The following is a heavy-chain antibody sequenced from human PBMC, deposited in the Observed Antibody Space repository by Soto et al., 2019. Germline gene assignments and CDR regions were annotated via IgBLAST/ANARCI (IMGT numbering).Heavy chain of an antibody. CDR3: VRQAYSSGWYGGYNWFDP. J-gene: IGHJ5*02. D-gene: IGHD6-19*01. Sequence: SETLSLTCTVSGGSISSSSYYWGWIRQPPGKGLEWIGSIYYSGSTYYNPSLKSRVTISVDTSKNQFSLKLSSVTAADTAVYYCVRQAYSSGWYGGYNWFDPWGQGTLVTVSS. CDR2: IYYSGST. V-gene: IGHV4-39*01. CDR1: GGSISSSSYY.